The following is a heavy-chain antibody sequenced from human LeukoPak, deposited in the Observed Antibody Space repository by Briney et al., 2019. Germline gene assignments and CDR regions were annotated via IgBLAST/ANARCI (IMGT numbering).Heavy chain of an antibody. J-gene: IGHJ4*02. CDR3: ARTIRGY. V-gene: IGHV3-7*01. CDR1: GFTFSNYW. Sequence: HPGGSLRLSCAASGFTFSNYWMSWVRQAPGKGLEWVANIKDDGSESYYVDSVKGRFTISRDNAKNSLYLQMTSLRDEDTAVYYCARTIRGYGGRGTLVTVSS. CDR2: IKDDGSES. D-gene: IGHD4/OR15-4a*01.